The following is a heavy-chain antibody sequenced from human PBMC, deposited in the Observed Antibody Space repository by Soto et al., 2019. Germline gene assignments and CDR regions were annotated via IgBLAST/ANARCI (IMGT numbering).Heavy chain of an antibody. CDR2: ISYDGTDK. CDR3: AKGLGWNYLDY. Sequence: QVQLVESGGGVVQPGRSLRLSCAASGFTFSNYGLHWVRQAPGKGLEWVALISYDGTDKYYADSVKGRFTISRDNSKNTLYLQMNSLRTEDTAVYYCAKGLGWNYLDYWGQGTLVTVSS. CDR1: GFTFSNYG. V-gene: IGHV3-30*18. D-gene: IGHD1-1*01. J-gene: IGHJ4*02.